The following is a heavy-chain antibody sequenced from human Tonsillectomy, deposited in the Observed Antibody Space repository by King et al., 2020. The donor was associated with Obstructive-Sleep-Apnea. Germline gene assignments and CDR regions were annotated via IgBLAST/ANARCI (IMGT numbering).Heavy chain of an antibody. Sequence: VQLVESGAEVKKPGASVEVSCKASGHTFTGYYMHWVRQAPGQGLQWMGWINPYSGATNYAQQFQGRVTMTRDTSISIVYMELNRLRSDDTAVYYCATRRVYESSGLDVDSWGQGTLVTVSS. CDR2: INPYSGAT. D-gene: IGHD3-22*01. CDR3: ATRRVYESSGLDVDS. CDR1: GHTFTGYY. V-gene: IGHV1-2*02. J-gene: IGHJ4*02.